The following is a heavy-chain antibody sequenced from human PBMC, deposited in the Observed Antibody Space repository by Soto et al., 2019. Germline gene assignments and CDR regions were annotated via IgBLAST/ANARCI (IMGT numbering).Heavy chain of an antibody. CDR1: GYSFTSYW. J-gene: IGHJ3*02. D-gene: IGHD6-13*01. Sequence: GESLKISCKGSGYSFTSYWIGWVRQMPGKGREWMGISYPGDSDTRYSPSFQGQVTISADKSISTAYLQWSSLKASDTAMYYCARPSLRIAAAGTGAFDIWGQGTMVTVAS. V-gene: IGHV5-51*01. CDR2: SYPGDSDT. CDR3: ARPSLRIAAAGTGAFDI.